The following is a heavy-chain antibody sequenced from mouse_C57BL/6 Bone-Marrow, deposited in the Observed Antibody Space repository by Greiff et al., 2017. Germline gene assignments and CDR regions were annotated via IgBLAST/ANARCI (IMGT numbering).Heavy chain of an antibody. J-gene: IGHJ2*01. CDR3: ARSSTFFYYFDS. CDR1: GYTFTTYP. V-gene: IGHV1-47*01. CDR2: FHPYNDDT. Sequence: VQRVESGAELVKPGASVKMSCKASGYTFTTYPIEWMKQNHGKSLEWIGNFHPYNDDTKYNEKFKGKATLTVEKSSNTVYLELSRLTSDDSAVYYCARSSTFFYYFDSWGQGTTLTVSS. D-gene: IGHD5-1*01.